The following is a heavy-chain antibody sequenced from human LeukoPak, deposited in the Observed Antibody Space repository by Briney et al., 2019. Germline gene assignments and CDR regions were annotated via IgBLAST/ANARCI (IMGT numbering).Heavy chain of an antibody. J-gene: IGHJ4*02. CDR3: AKEIVGATFDY. V-gene: IGHV3-7*03. Sequence: PGGSLRLSCAASGFTFSSYWMNWARQAPGKGLEWVASINRNGNVNYYVDSVKGRFTISRDNAKNSLYLQMNSLRAEDTAVYYCAKEIVGATFDYWGQGTLVTVSS. D-gene: IGHD1-26*01. CDR1: GFTFSSYW. CDR2: INRNGNVN.